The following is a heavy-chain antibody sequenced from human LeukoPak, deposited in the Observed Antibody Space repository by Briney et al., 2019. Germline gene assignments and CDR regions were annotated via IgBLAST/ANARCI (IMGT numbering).Heavy chain of an antibody. CDR2: IWYDGSNK. CDR1: GFTFSSYG. D-gene: IGHD6-13*01. CDR3: ARARSSWYDYYYYGMDV. V-gene: IGHV3-33*01. J-gene: IGHJ6*02. Sequence: GRSLRLSCAASGFTFSSYGMHRVRQAPGKGLEWVAVIWYDGSNKYYADSVKGRFTISRDNSKNTLYLQMNSLRAEDTAVYYCARARSSWYDYYYYGMDVWGQGTTVTVSS.